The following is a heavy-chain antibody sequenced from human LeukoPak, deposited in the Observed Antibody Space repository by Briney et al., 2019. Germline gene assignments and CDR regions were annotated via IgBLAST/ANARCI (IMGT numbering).Heavy chain of an antibody. D-gene: IGHD3-3*01. CDR2: IYHSGDT. Sequence: PSETLSLTCTVSGGSISSGDYYWSWIRQPPGKGLEWIGYIYHSGDTYYNRPLKNRITISKDTSKNQFSLRLSSVTAADTAVYYCARGDYNDFPYWFDPWGQGTLVTVSS. J-gene: IGHJ5*02. V-gene: IGHV4-30-4*01. CDR3: ARGDYNDFPYWFDP. CDR1: GGSISSGDYY.